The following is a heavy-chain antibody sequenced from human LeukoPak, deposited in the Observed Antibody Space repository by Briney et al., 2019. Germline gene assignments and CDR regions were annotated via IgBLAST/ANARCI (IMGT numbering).Heavy chain of an antibody. CDR2: MNPNTVNT. CDR1: GYTFSNYD. J-gene: IGHJ6*03. CDR3: ARWGDNFGSGSYTLYYYHMDV. V-gene: IGHV1-8*01. Sequence: ASVKVSCKASGYTFSNYDIKWVRQATGQGLEWMGWMNPNTVNTGYAQKFQGRVSMTRNTSTSTAYMELSSLRSEDTAVYYCARWGDNFGSGSYTLYYYHMDVWGKGTTVTVSS. D-gene: IGHD3-10*01.